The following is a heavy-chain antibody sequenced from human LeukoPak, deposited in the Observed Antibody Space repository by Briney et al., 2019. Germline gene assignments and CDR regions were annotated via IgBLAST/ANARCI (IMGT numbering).Heavy chain of an antibody. J-gene: IGHJ3*02. V-gene: IGHV3-23*01. CDR2: ISGSGGST. Sequence: PGGSLRLSCAASGFTFSSYGMSWVRQAPGKGLEWVSAISGSGGSTYYADSVKGRFTISRDNSKNTLYLQMNSLRAEDTAVYYCAKDQWIAAAGTSDAFDIWGQGTMVTVSS. D-gene: IGHD6-13*01. CDR3: AKDQWIAAAGTSDAFDI. CDR1: GFTFSSYG.